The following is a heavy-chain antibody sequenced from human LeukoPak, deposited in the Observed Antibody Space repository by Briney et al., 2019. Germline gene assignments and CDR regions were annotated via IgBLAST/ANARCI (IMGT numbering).Heavy chain of an antibody. CDR2: INHSGST. CDR1: GGSFSGYY. J-gene: IGHJ5*02. Sequence: SETLSLTCAVYGGSFSGYYWSWIRQPPEKGLEWIGEINHSGSTNYNPSLKSRVTISVDTSKNQFSLKLSSVTAADTAVYYCARTSIYYDSSGYRSWGQGTLVTVSS. D-gene: IGHD3-22*01. CDR3: ARTSIYYDSSGYRS. V-gene: IGHV4-34*01.